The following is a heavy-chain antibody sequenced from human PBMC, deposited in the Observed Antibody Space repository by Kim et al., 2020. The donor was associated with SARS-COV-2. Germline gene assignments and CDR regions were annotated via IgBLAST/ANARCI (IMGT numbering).Heavy chain of an antibody. J-gene: IGHJ2*01. CDR3: AKDRGRGRDYGGTRNYWYFDL. CDR1: GFTFSSYA. Sequence: GGSLRLSCAASGFTFSSYAMSWVRQAPGKGLEWVSAISGSGGSTYYADSVKGRFTISRDNSKNTLYLQMNSLRAEDTAVYYCAKDRGRGRDYGGTRNYWYFDLWGRGTLVTVSS. V-gene: IGHV3-23*01. CDR2: ISGSGGST. D-gene: IGHD4-17*01.